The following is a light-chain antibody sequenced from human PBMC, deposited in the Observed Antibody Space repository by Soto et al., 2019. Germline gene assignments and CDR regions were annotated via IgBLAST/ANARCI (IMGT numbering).Light chain of an antibody. V-gene: IGKV3-20*01. J-gene: IGKJ5*01. Sequence: MVLAQSPGTLSLSPGERATLSCRASQSVSSNFLAWYQKKPGQAHRLLIYGASSRATGIPDRFSGSGSGTDFILTISRLEPEDFAVYYCQQYGTSPPTFGQGTRLDIK. CDR1: QSVSSNF. CDR3: QQYGTSPPT. CDR2: GAS.